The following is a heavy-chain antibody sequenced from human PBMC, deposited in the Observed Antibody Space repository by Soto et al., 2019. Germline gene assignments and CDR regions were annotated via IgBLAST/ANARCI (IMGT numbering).Heavy chain of an antibody. CDR3: IQSRCGGDCLQSYASYYYDGMAV. Sequence: QITLKESGPTLVKPTQTLTLTCTFSAFSLSTGGVGVGWIRQPPGKALEWLALIYWDDDKRYSPFLRSRLTITKDTSKNQVVLTMTNMDPVDTSTYYCIQSRCGGDCLQSYASYYYDGMAVWGQGTTVTVSS. V-gene: IGHV2-5*02. CDR1: AFSLSTGGVG. CDR2: IYWDDDK. J-gene: IGHJ6*02. D-gene: IGHD2-21*02.